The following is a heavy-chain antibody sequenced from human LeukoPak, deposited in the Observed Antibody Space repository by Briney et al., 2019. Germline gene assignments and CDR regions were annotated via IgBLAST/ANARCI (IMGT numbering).Heavy chain of an antibody. Sequence: GGSLRLSCAASGFTFSDYYMSWIRQAPGKGLEWVSYISSSGSTIYYADSVKGRFTISRDNAKNSLYLQMNSLRAEDTAVYYCAKDLHEPDALDYFDYWGQGTLVTVSS. CDR1: GFTFSDYY. V-gene: IGHV3-11*04. D-gene: IGHD1-14*01. CDR2: ISSSGSTI. J-gene: IGHJ4*02. CDR3: AKDLHEPDALDYFDY.